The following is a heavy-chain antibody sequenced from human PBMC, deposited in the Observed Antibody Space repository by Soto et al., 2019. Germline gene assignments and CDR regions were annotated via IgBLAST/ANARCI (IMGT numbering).Heavy chain of an antibody. CDR1: GFTFSSYG. J-gene: IGHJ6*02. D-gene: IGHD5-12*01. CDR2: ISYDGSNK. CDR3: AKDRSIVATITGDYYYYGMDV. V-gene: IGHV3-30*18. Sequence: QVQLVESGGGVVQPGRSLRLSCAASGFTFSSYGMHWVRQAPAKGLEWVAVISYDGSNKYYADSVKGRFTISRDNSKNTLYLQMNSLRAEDTAVYYCAKDRSIVATITGDYYYYGMDVWGQGTTVTVSS.